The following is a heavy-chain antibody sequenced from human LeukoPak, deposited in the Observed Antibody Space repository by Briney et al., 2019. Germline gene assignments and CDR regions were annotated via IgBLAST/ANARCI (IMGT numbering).Heavy chain of an antibody. D-gene: IGHD5-12*01. V-gene: IGHV1-18*04. J-gene: IGHJ6*04. CDR1: GYTFTSYG. CDR3: ARERGYSGSFYYYGMDV. Sequence: ASVKASCKASGYTFTSYGISWVRQAPGQGLEWMGWISAYNGNTNYAQKLQGRVTMTTDTSTSTAYMELRSLRSDDTAVYYCARERGYSGSFYYYGMDVWGKGTTVTVSS. CDR2: ISAYNGNT.